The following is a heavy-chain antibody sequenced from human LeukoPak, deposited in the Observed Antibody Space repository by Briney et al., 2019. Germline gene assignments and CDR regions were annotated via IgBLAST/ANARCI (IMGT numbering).Heavy chain of an antibody. CDR2: VSAYNGNT. D-gene: IGHD2-8*01. CDR1: GYTFTSYA. V-gene: IGHV1-18*01. Sequence: ASVKVSCKASGYTFTSYAFSWVRQAPGQGLEWMGWVSAYNGNTNYAQKFQGRVTMTRDTSISTAYMELSRLRSDDTAVYYCARGTNCTKGVCMGNWFDPWGQGPLVTVP. CDR3: ARGTNCTKGVCMGNWFDP. J-gene: IGHJ5*02.